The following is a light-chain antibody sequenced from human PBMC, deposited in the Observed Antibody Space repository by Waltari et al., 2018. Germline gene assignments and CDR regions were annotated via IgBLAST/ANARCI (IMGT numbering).Light chain of an antibody. V-gene: IGLV1-40*01. CDR2: GNS. CDR3: QSYDSSLSAV. J-gene: IGLJ7*01. CDR1: SSNIGAGYD. Sequence: QSVLTQPPSVSGAPGQRVTIPCPGRSSNIGAGYDVHWYQQLPGTAPKLLIYGNSNRPSGVPDRFSGSKSGTSASLAITGLQAEDEADYYCQSYDSSLSAVFGGGTQLTVL.